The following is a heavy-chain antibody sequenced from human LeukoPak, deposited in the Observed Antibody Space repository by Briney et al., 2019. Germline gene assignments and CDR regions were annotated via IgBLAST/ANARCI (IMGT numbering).Heavy chain of an antibody. J-gene: IGHJ4*02. CDR3: ASGRGYSYGYPYYFDY. Sequence: SVKVSCKASGGTFSSYAISWVRQAPGQGLEWMGGIIPIFGTANYAQKFQGRVTITTDESTSTAYMELSSLRSEDTAVYYCASGRGYSYGYPYYFDYWGQGTLITVSS. D-gene: IGHD5-18*01. V-gene: IGHV1-69*05. CDR1: GGTFSSYA. CDR2: IIPIFGTA.